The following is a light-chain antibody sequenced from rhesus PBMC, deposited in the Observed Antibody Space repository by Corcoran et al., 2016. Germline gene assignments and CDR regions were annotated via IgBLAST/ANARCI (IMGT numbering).Light chain of an antibody. J-gene: IGLJ1*01. CDR2: EVT. CDR1: NNDIGYYDR. V-gene: IGLV2-13*02. Sequence: QAALTQSPSVSGSPGQSVTISCTGTNNDIGYYDRVSWYQQHPGKAPKVMIYEVTERPSGVSDRFSGSKSGNTASLTISGLQSEDEADYYCTSHASSRSFIFGTGTRLTVL. CDR3: TSHASSRSFI.